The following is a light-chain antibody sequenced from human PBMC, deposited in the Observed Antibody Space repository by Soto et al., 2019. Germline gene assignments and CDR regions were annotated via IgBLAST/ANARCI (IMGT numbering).Light chain of an antibody. Sequence: ENMLTQSPGTLSLSKGERATLSCRPSQSVSSSYLAWYQQKPGQAPRLLIYSASSRATGIPDRFSGSGSGADYTLTISRLEPEDSAMYYCQQYGYSFWTFGQGTIVDI. CDR2: SAS. CDR1: QSVSSSY. V-gene: IGKV3-20*01. J-gene: IGKJ1*01. CDR3: QQYGYSFWT.